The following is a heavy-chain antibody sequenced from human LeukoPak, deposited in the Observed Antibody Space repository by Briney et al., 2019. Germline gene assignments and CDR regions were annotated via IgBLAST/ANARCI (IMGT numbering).Heavy chain of an antibody. J-gene: IGHJ4*02. Sequence: PGGSLTLSWAPSGLTFSSYEMKWVRQAAGRGLEWVSYIISSGSHIYYADSVKGRFTISIDNAKNSLYLQMNSLRAEDTAVYYCARDLSENCGGDCYGDYWGQGTLVTVSS. CDR2: IISSGSHI. CDR3: ARDLSENCGGDCYGDY. V-gene: IGHV3-48*03. D-gene: IGHD2-21*02. CDR1: GLTFSSYE.